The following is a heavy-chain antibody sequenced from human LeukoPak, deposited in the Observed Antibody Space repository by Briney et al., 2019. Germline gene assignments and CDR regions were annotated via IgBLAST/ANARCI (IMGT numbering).Heavy chain of an antibody. J-gene: IGHJ4*02. CDR2: IHYSGTT. CDR3: ANLHYVSSGSNFDY. Sequence: SETLSLTCTVSADSISSRYCSWICQPPGKGLEWIGYIHYSGTTNYNPSLKSRVTISVDTSKKQFSLKLKSVTAADTAVYYCANLHYVSSGSNFDYWGQGTLVTVSS. D-gene: IGHD3-22*01. V-gene: IGHV4-59*11. CDR1: ADSISSRY.